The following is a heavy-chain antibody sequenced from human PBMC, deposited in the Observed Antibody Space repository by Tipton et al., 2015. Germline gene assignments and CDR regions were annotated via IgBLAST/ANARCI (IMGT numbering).Heavy chain of an antibody. Sequence: LRLSCSVSGGSISKYYWSWIRQPPGKELEWIGYIQYSGSTNYNPSLKSQVSISVDTSKTQFSLRLTSVTAADTAVYYCSRDRVAGNTGPAFDVWGQGTMVTVSS. J-gene: IGHJ3*01. D-gene: IGHD6-19*01. CDR1: GGSISKYY. CDR2: IQYSGST. CDR3: SRDRVAGNTGPAFDV. V-gene: IGHV4-59*01.